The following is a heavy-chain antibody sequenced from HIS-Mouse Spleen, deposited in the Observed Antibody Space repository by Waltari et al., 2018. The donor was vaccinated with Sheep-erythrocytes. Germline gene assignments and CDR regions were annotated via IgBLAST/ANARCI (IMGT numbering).Heavy chain of an antibody. V-gene: IGHV3-30*18. J-gene: IGHJ5*02. Sequence: QVQLVESGGGVVQPGRSLRLSCAASGFTFSSYGMHWVRQAPGKGLEWVAVISYDGSNKYYADSVKGRFTISRDNSKNTLYLQMNSLRAEDTAVYYCAKVGATGWFDPWGQEPWSPSPQ. CDR3: AKVGATGWFDP. CDR1: GFTFSSYG. D-gene: IGHD1-26*01. CDR2: ISYDGSNK.